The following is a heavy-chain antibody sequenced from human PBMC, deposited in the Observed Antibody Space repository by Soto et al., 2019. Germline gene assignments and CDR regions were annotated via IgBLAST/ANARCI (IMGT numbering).Heavy chain of an antibody. V-gene: IGHV4-59*01. CDR1: GGSISSYY. Sequence: ASETLSLTCTVSGGSISSYYWSWIRQPPGKGLEWIGYVYYSGSTNYNPSLKSRVTISVDTSKNQFSLKLSSVTAADTAVYYCARGTIVGATTSDYWGQGTLGTVSS. CDR2: VYYSGST. J-gene: IGHJ4*02. D-gene: IGHD1-26*01. CDR3: ARGTIVGATTSDY.